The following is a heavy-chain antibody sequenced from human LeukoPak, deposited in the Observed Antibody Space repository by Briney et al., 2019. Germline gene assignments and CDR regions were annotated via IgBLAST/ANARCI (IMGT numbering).Heavy chain of an antibody. CDR2: INPNSGGT. CDR3: ARAVGIAAAGTSFDY. V-gene: IGHV1-2*02. J-gene: IGHJ4*02. D-gene: IGHD6-13*01. Sequence: GASVKVSCKASGYTFTGYYMHWVRQAPGQGLEWMGWINPNSGGTNYAQKFQGRVTMTRDTSISTAYMKLSRLRSDDTAVYYCARAVGIAAAGTSFDYWGQGTLVTVSS. CDR1: GYTFTGYY.